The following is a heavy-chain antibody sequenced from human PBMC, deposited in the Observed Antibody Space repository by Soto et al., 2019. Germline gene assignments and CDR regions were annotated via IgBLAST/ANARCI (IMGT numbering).Heavy chain of an antibody. CDR2: ISYDGSNK. CDR3: AKDRRPRGYAGVYFDY. V-gene: IGHV3-30*18. J-gene: IGHJ4*02. Sequence: QVQLVESGGGVVQPGRSLRLSCAASGFTFSSYGMHWVRQAPGKGLEWVAVISYDGSNKYYADSVKGRFTISRDNSKNTLYLQMNSLRAEDTAVYYCAKDRRPRGYAGVYFDYWGQGTLDTVSS. D-gene: IGHD7-27*01. CDR1: GFTFSSYG.